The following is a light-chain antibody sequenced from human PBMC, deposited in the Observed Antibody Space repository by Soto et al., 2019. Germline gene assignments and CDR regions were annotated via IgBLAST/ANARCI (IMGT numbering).Light chain of an antibody. Sequence: VGDRVTITCMASQRISTYLNWYQQKPGKAPKFLIYDASNLQSGVPSRFSGSGSGTEFTLTISSLQPDDFATYYCQQYTSPPWTFGQGTKVDIK. J-gene: IGKJ1*01. CDR3: QQYTSPPWT. CDR2: DAS. V-gene: IGKV1-5*01. CDR1: QRISTY.